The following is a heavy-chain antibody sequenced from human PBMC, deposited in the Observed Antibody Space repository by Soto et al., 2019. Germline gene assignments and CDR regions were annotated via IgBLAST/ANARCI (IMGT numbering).Heavy chain of an antibody. D-gene: IGHD6-19*01. CDR3: ASSYSSGWYWFDP. V-gene: IGHV4-39*07. Sequence: PSETLSLTCTVSGVSISSGGYYWRWIRQPPGKGLEWIGSIYYSGNTYYNPSLKSRVTISVDKSKNQFSLKLSSVTAADTAVYYCASSYSSGWYWFDPWGQETLVTVSS. CDR2: IYYSGNT. CDR1: GVSISSGGYY. J-gene: IGHJ5*02.